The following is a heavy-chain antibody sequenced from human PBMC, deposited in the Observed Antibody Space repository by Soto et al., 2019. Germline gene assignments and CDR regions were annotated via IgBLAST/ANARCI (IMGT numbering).Heavy chain of an antibody. CDR1: GYTFTSYG. Sequence: ASVKVSCKASGYTFTSYGISWVRQAPGQGLEWMGWISAYNGNTNYAQKLQGRVTMTTDTSTSTAYMELRSLRSDDTAVYYCARKVGVSGSPQADYGDYEVEVWFDPWGQGTLVTVSS. V-gene: IGHV1-18*01. CDR3: ARKVGVSGSPQADYGDYEVEVWFDP. CDR2: ISAYNGNT. D-gene: IGHD4-17*01. J-gene: IGHJ5*02.